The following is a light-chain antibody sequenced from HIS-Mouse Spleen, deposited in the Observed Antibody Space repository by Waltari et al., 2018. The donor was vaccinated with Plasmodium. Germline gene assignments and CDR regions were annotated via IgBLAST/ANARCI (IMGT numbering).Light chain of an antibody. CDR1: QSVSSSY. J-gene: IGKJ3*01. CDR3: QQYNNWSFT. CDR2: GAS. Sequence: EIVLTQSPGTLSLSPGERATLSCRASQSVSSSYLAWYQQKPGQAPRLLILGASSRAPGIPDRFSGSGSGTDFTLTISSLQSEDFAVYYCQQYNNWSFTFGPGTKVDIK. V-gene: IGKV3-20*01.